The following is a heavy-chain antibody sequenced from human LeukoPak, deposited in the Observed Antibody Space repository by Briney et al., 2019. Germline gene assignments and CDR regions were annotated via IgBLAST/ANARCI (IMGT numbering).Heavy chain of an antibody. V-gene: IGHV1-18*01. Sequence: GASVKVSCKASGYTFTSYGISWVRQAPGQGLEWMGWISAYNGNTNYAQKLQGRVTMTTVTSTSTAYMELRSLRSDDTAVYYCARAAIRITMIVVDDYWGQGTLVTVSS. J-gene: IGHJ4*02. CDR2: ISAYNGNT. CDR3: ARAAIRITMIVVDDY. CDR1: GYTFTSYG. D-gene: IGHD3-22*01.